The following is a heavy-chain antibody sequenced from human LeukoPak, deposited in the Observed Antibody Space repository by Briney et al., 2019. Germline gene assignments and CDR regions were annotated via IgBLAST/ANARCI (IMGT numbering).Heavy chain of an antibody. CDR3: ARGVSVATIRPHFDY. V-gene: IGHV4-39*07. Sequence: SETLSLTCTVSGGSISSSSYYWGWIRQPPGKGLEWIGSIYYSGSTYYNPSLKSRVTISVDTSKNQFSLKLSSVTAADTAVYYCARGVSVATIRPHFDYWGQGTLVTVSS. CDR1: GGSISSSSYY. CDR2: IYYSGST. D-gene: IGHD5-24*01. J-gene: IGHJ4*02.